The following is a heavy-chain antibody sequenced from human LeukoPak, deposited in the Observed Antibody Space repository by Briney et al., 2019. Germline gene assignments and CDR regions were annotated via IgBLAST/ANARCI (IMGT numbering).Heavy chain of an antibody. CDR2: IYNSGST. CDR1: GGSISSHY. D-gene: IGHD1-1*01. V-gene: IGHV4-59*11. J-gene: IGHJ4*02. CDR3: ARKRTGDQGYYFDY. Sequence: SETLSLTCTVSGGSISSHYWSWIRQSPGKGLEWIGYIYNSGSTKYNPSLKTRVTISVDTSKNQFSLKVSSVTAADTAVYYCARKRTGDQGYYFDYWGQGTLVTVSS.